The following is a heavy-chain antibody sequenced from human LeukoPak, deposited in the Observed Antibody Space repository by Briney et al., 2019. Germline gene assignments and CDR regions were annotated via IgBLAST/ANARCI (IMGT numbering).Heavy chain of an antibody. J-gene: IGHJ5*02. CDR2: ISAYNGNT. Sequence: GASVKVSCKASGYTFTSYGISWVRQAPGQGLEWMGWISAYNGNTNYAQKLQGRVTMTTDTSTSTAYMELRSLRSDDTAVYYCARVPDSSGPQNWFDPWGQGTLVTVPS. CDR3: ARVPDSSGPQNWFDP. D-gene: IGHD3-22*01. CDR1: GYTFTSYG. V-gene: IGHV1-18*01.